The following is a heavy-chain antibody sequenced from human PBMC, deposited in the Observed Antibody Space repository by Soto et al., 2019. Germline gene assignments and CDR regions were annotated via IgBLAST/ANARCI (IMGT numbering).Heavy chain of an antibody. J-gene: IGHJ6*02. Sequence: SSETLSLTCAVYGGSFSGYYWSWIRQPPGKGLEWIGEINHSGSTNYNPSLKSRVTISVDTSKNQFSLKLSSVTAADTAVYYCARVSRGWLEYYYYGMDVWGQGTTVTVSS. CDR1: GGSFSGYY. CDR2: INHSGST. D-gene: IGHD6-19*01. V-gene: IGHV4-34*01. CDR3: ARVSRGWLEYYYYGMDV.